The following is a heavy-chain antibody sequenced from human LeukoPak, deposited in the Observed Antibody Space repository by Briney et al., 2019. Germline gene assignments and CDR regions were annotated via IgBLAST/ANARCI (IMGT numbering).Heavy chain of an antibody. V-gene: IGHV1-69*05. CDR3: ARVLWFGELSYYYMDV. CDR2: IIPIFGTA. D-gene: IGHD3-10*01. J-gene: IGHJ6*03. Sequence: SVKVSCKASGGTFSSYAISWVRQAPGQGLEWMGGIIPIFGTASYAQKFQGRVTITTDESTSTAYMELSSLRSEDTAVYYCARVLWFGELSYYYMDVWGKGTTVTVSS. CDR1: GGTFSSYA.